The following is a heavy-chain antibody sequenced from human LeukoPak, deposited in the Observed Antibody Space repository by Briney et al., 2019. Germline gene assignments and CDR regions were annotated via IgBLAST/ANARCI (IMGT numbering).Heavy chain of an antibody. Sequence: GGSLRLSCAASEFTFSSYAMSWVRQAPGKGLEWVSAISGSGGTTYYTGSVKGRFTISRDNSKNTLYLQMNSLRAEDTAVYYCAKEFSSSWYYYFDYWGQGTLVTVSS. D-gene: IGHD6-13*01. CDR3: AKEFSSSWYYYFDY. J-gene: IGHJ4*02. CDR1: EFTFSSYA. V-gene: IGHV3-23*01. CDR2: ISGSGGTT.